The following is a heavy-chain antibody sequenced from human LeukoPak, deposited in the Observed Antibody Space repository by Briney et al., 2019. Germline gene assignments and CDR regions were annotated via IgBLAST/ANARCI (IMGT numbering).Heavy chain of an antibody. J-gene: IGHJ5*02. V-gene: IGHV4-34*01. CDR2: INHSGST. CDR3: ARGRDYYGSGSCWFWFDP. D-gene: IGHD3-10*01. CDR1: GGSFSGYY. Sequence: SETLSLTCAVYGGSFSGYYWSWIRQPPGKGLEWIGEINHSGSTNYNPSLKSRVTISVDTSKNQFSLKLSSVTAADTAVYYCARGRDYYGSGSCWFWFDPWGQGTLVTVSS.